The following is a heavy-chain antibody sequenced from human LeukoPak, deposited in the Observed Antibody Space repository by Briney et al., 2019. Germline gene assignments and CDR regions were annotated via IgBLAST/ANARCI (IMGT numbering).Heavy chain of an antibody. CDR3: AKDNWHSPWLGELLNWFDP. Sequence: GGSLRLSCAASGFTFSSYAMSWVRQAPGKGLERVSAISGSGGSTYYADSVKGRFTISRDNSKNTLYLQMNSLRDEDTAVYYCAKDNWHSPWLGELLNWFDPWGQGTLVTVSS. CDR1: GFTFSSYA. CDR2: ISGSGGST. J-gene: IGHJ5*02. D-gene: IGHD3-10*01. V-gene: IGHV3-23*01.